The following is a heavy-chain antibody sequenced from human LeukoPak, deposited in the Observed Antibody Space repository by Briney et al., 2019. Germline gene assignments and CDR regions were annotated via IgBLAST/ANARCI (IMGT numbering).Heavy chain of an antibody. D-gene: IGHD6-19*01. J-gene: IGHJ4*02. CDR1: GFTFSSYW. CDR2: INSDGSST. V-gene: IGHV3-74*01. Sequence: GGSLRLSCAASGFTFSSYWMHWVRQAPGKGLVWVSRINSDGSSTSYADSVKGRFTISRDNAKNTLYLQMNSLRAEDTAVYYCARESGLVDLDYWGQGTLVTVSS. CDR3: ARESGLVDLDY.